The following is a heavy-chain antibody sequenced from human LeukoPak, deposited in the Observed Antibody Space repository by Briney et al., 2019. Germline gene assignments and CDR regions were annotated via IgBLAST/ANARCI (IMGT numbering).Heavy chain of an antibody. CDR2: ISGPSSHT. J-gene: IGHJ4*02. D-gene: IGHD3-9*01. V-gene: IGHV3-23*01. CDR1: GFTFSGFA. CDR3: AKDSTIFYFDY. Sequence: PRGSLRLSCVASGFTFSGFAIIWGRQAPGKGLQWGSAISGPSSHTYYADSVRGRFTISRDNSRNTLYLQMNSLTVEDTAVYYCAKDSTIFYFDYWGQGTLVTVSS.